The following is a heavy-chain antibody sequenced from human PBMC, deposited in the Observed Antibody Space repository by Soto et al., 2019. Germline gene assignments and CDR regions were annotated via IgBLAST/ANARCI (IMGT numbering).Heavy chain of an antibody. CDR3: ARRGSGSYYDY. CDR1: GFTFSSYA. V-gene: IGHV3-23*01. D-gene: IGHD1-26*01. Sequence: EVQQLESGGGLVQPGGSLRLSCAASGFTFSSYAMRWVRQAPGKGLEWVSAISGSGGSTYYADSVKGRFTISRDNSKNTLYLQMNSLRAEDTAVYYCARRGSGSYYDYWGQGTLVTVSS. CDR2: ISGSGGST. J-gene: IGHJ4*02.